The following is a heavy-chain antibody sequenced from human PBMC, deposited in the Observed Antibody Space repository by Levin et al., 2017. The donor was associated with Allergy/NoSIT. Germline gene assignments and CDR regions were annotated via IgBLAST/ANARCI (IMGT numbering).Heavy chain of an antibody. V-gene: IGHV1-8*01. CDR2: MNPNSGNT. D-gene: IGHD6-6*01. CDR1: GYTFTSYD. J-gene: IGHJ5*02. CDR3: ARGVDYSSSLWVRNWFDP. Sequence: GESLKISCKASGYTFTSYDINWVRQATGQGLEWMGWMNPNSGNTGYAQKFQGRVTMTRNTSISTAYMELSSLRSEDTAVYYCARGVDYSSSLWVRNWFDPWGQGTLVTVSS.